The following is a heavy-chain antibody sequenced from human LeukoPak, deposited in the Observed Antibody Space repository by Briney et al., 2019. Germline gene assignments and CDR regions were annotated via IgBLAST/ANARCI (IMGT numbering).Heavy chain of an antibody. Sequence: SETLSLTCSVSGSSISNYSWSWIRQPAGKGLEWIGRFYKGGGTKYNFSLKSRVTMSVDTSKNLFSLKLSSVAAADTAVYYCARERYDFWSGHDKGMDVWGQGTTVTVSS. V-gene: IGHV4-4*07. CDR2: FYKGGGT. CDR1: GSSISNYS. J-gene: IGHJ6*02. D-gene: IGHD3-3*01. CDR3: ARERYDFWSGHDKGMDV.